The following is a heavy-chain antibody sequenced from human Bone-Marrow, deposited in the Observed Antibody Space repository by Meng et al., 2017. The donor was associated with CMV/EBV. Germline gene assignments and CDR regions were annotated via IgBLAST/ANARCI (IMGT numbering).Heavy chain of an antibody. D-gene: IGHD2-15*01. CDR1: GYTFSSYG. V-gene: IGHV1-2*02. Sequence: ASAKISCKAFGYTFSSYGITCVRQAPGQGLEWMGWINPNSGGTNYAQKFQGRVTMTRDTSISTAYMELSRLRSDDTAVYYCARRVAYVVAGSLDYWGQGTLVTVSS. CDR2: INPNSGGT. CDR3: ARRVAYVVAGSLDY. J-gene: IGHJ4*02.